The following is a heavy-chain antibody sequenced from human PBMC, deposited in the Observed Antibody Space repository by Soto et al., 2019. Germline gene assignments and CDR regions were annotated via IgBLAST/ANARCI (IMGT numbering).Heavy chain of an antibody. J-gene: IGHJ4*02. D-gene: IGHD3-16*01. CDR1: GDTFNSYV. Sequence: QVKLVQSGAEVKRPGSSVKVSCESSGDTFNSYVISWVRQAPGQGLEWMGGIIPIIGVTHYAQKFQGRVTISALSSTGTAYMETTNLGFEDTALYYCARESLGAKGADHWGQGTLVTVSS. CDR2: IIPIIGVT. V-gene: IGHV1-69*17. CDR3: ARESLGAKGADH.